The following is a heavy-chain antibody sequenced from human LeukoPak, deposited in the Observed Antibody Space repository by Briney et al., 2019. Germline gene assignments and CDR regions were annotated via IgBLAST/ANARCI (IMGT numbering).Heavy chain of an antibody. CDR3: AGANSGSYYNY. Sequence: GASVKVSCKASGYTFTGYYMHWVRQAPGQGLGWMGRINPNSGGTNYAQKFQGRVTMTRDTSISTAYMELSRLRSDDTAVYYCAGANSGSYYNYWGQGTLVTVSS. CDR2: INPNSGGT. CDR1: GYTFTGYY. D-gene: IGHD1-26*01. J-gene: IGHJ4*02. V-gene: IGHV1-2*06.